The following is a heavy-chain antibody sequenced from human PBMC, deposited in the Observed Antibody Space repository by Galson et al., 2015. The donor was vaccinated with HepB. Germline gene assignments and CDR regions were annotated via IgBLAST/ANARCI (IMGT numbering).Heavy chain of an antibody. D-gene: IGHD6-13*01. Sequence: SLRLSCAASGFTFSSYSMNWVRQAPGKGLEWVSSISSSSSYIYYADSVKGRFTISRDNAKNSLYLQMNSLRAEDTAVYYCARDLRSGQQLELVPDSAMHVWRQGTTVPVSS. CDR2: ISSSSSYI. CDR3: ARDLRSGQQLELVPDSAMHV. CDR1: GFTFSSYS. J-gene: IGHJ6*02. V-gene: IGHV3-21*01.